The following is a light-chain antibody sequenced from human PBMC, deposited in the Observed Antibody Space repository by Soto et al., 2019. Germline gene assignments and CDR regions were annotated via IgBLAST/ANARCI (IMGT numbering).Light chain of an antibody. CDR2: DAS. J-gene: IGKJ2*01. CDR1: QSVNSNL. V-gene: IGKV3-20*01. CDR3: HQYVSSPLT. Sequence: EIVLTQSPGTLSLSPGEGATVSCRASQSVNSNLLAWFQQKPGQAPRLLIHDASRRATGIPDRFSGSGSGTDFTLSIRRLEPEDFAVYYCHQYVSSPLTFGQGTKLEIQ.